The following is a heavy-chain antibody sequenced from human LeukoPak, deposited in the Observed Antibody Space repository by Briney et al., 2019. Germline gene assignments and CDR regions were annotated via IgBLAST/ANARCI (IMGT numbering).Heavy chain of an antibody. Sequence: SQTLSLTCAVSGGSISSYYWSWIRQPPGKGLEWIGYIYYSGSTNYNPSLKSRVTISVDTSKNQFSLKLSSVTAADTAVYYCARLPGPSAFDIWGQGTMVTVSS. V-gene: IGHV4-59*08. CDR3: ARLPGPSAFDI. CDR2: IYYSGST. J-gene: IGHJ3*02. CDR1: GGSISSYY.